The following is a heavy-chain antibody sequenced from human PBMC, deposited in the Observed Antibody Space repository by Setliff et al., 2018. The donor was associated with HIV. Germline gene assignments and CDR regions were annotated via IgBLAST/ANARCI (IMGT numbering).Heavy chain of an antibody. Sequence: SETLSLTCAVSGASISSNNWWTWVRQPPGRGLEWIGEIHYSGSTNYNTSLKSRVTISVDKSRSQFSLKVNSVTAADTAVYYCAREVPARQHFDFWGQGTLVTVSS. V-gene: IGHV4-4*02. CDR1: GASISSNNW. J-gene: IGHJ4*02. CDR3: AREVPARQHFDF. CDR2: IHYSGST. D-gene: IGHD2-2*01.